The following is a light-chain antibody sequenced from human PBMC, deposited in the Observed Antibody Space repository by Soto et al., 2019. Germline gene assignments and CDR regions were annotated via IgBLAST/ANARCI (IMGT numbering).Light chain of an antibody. CDR2: AAS. CDR3: QQYNSYWT. CDR1: QGINSF. J-gene: IGKJ1*01. V-gene: IGKV1-9*01. Sequence: IQLTQSPSSLSASVGDRVTITCRASQGINSFLVWYQQKPGKAPKLLIYAASTLQSGVPSRFSGSESGTDFTLTISSLQPDDFATYYCQQYNSYWTFGQGTKVEIK.